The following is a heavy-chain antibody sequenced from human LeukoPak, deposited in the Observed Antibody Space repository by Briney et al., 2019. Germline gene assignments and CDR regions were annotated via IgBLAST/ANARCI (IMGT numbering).Heavy chain of an antibody. CDR1: GSTFSSYW. J-gene: IGHJ6*02. CDR3: ARIFEWTGYAMDV. Sequence: PGGSLRLSCEASGSTFSSYWMSWVRQVPGKGLEWVANIKEDGSAKYYVDSSKGRFTISRDNAKNSLHLEMNRLSVEDTAVYFCARIFEWTGYAMDVWGQGATVIVSS. D-gene: IGHD3-3*01. V-gene: IGHV3-7*01. CDR2: IKEDGSAK.